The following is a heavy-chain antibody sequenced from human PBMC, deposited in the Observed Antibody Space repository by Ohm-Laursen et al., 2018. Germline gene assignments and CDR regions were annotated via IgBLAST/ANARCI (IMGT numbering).Heavy chain of an antibody. CDR2: ISSSGSTI. CDR1: GFTFADYA. CDR3: ARGPDSSSWSLGGWFDP. Sequence: SLRLSCAASGFTFADYAMHWIRQAPGKGLEWVSYISSSGSTIYYADSVKGRFTISTDNAKNSLYLQMNSLRSEDTAVYYCARGPDSSSWSLGGWFDPWGQGTLVTVSS. D-gene: IGHD6-13*01. V-gene: IGHV3-11*01. J-gene: IGHJ5*02.